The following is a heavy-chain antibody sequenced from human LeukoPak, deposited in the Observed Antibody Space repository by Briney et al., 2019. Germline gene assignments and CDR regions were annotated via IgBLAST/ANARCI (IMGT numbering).Heavy chain of an antibody. D-gene: IGHD1-26*01. Sequence: PSETLSLTCTVSGGSISSGGYYWSWIRQPAGKGLEWIGRIYTSGSTNYNPSLKSRVTISVDTSKNQFSLKLSSVTAADTAVYYCARAIQIVGATTRKDAFDIWGQGTMVTVSS. CDR1: GGSISSGGYY. V-gene: IGHV4-61*02. J-gene: IGHJ3*02. CDR3: ARAIQIVGATTRKDAFDI. CDR2: IYTSGST.